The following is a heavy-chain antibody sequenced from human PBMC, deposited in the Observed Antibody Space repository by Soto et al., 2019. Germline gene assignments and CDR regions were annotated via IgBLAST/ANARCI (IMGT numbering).Heavy chain of an antibody. Sequence: GGSLRLSCAATGFTVSSNFMSWVRQAPGKGLEWVSIIYSDGSTYYADSVKGRFTISRDNSKNTLYLQMDSLRADDMAVYYCASRRNPYGAYDYWGQGT. J-gene: IGHJ4*02. CDR1: GFTVSSNF. V-gene: IGHV3-66*01. CDR2: IYSDGST. D-gene: IGHD4-17*01. CDR3: ASRRNPYGAYDY.